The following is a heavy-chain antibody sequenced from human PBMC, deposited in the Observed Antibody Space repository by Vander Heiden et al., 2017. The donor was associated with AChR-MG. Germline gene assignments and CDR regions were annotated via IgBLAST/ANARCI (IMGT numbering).Heavy chain of an antibody. J-gene: IGHJ3*02. CDR3: ARVFSGAGPRNAFDI. D-gene: IGHD6-19*01. V-gene: IGHV1-2*02. CDR1: GYTFTGYY. CDR2: INPNSGGT. Sequence: QVQLVQSGAEVKKPGASVKVSCKASGYTFTGYYMHWVRQAPGQGLEWMGWINPNSGGTNYAQKFQGRVTMTRDTSISTAYMELSRLRSDDTAVYYCARVFSGAGPRNAFDIWGQGTMVTVSS.